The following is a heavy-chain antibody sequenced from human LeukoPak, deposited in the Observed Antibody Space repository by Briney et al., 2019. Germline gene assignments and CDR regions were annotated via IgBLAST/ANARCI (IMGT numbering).Heavy chain of an antibody. CDR1: GFTFSSYS. CDR2: ISGSGGST. V-gene: IGHV3-23*01. J-gene: IGHJ5*02. Sequence: PGGSLRLSCAASGFTFSSYSMNWVRQAPGKGLEWVSAISGSGGSTYYADSVKGRFTISRDNSKNTLYLQMNSLRAEDTAVYYCAKAVDTATWYNWFDPWGQGTLVTVSS. D-gene: IGHD5-18*01. CDR3: AKAVDTATWYNWFDP.